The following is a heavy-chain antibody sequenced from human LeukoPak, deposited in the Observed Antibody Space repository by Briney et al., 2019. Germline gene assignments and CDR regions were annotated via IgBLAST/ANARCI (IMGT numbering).Heavy chain of an antibody. Sequence: GGSLRLSCAASGFTFSSYSMTWVRQAPGKGLEWVSAISGSGGSTYYADSVKGRFTISRDNSKNTLYLQMNSLRAEDTAVYYCAKVIGGSLYSIDYWGQGTLVTVSS. CDR3: AKVIGGSLYSIDY. CDR2: ISGSGGST. J-gene: IGHJ4*02. V-gene: IGHV3-23*01. CDR1: GFTFSSYS. D-gene: IGHD1-26*01.